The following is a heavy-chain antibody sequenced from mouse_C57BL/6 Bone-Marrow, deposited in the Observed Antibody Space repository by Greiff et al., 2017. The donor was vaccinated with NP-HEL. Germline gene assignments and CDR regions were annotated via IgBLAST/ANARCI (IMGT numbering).Heavy chain of an antibody. CDR1: GYTFTDYY. V-gene: IGHV1-19*01. CDR2: INPYNGGT. CDR3: ARLGTTVVPFAY. D-gene: IGHD1-1*01. J-gene: IGHJ3*01. Sequence: EVKLQESGPVLVKPGASVKMSCKASGYTFTDYYMNWVKQSHGKSLEWIGVINPYNGGTSYNQKFKGKATLTVDKSSSTAYMELNSLTSEDSAVYYCARLGTTVVPFAYWGQGTLVTVSA.